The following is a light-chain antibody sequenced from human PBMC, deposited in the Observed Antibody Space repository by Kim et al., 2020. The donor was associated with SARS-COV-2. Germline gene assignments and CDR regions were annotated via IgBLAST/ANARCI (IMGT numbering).Light chain of an antibody. CDR3: QQLKSYPIT. Sequence: TSVGDRFSITCRASQGISSYLAWYQQKPGKAPKLLIYAASTLQSGVPSRFSGSGSGTEFTLTIRSLQPEDFATYYCQQLKSYPITFGQGTRLEIK. J-gene: IGKJ5*01. CDR1: QGISSY. CDR2: AAS. V-gene: IGKV1-9*01.